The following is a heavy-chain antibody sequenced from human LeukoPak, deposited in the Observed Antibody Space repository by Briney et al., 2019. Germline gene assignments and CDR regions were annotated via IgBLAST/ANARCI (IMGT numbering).Heavy chain of an antibody. D-gene: IGHD3-16*02. CDR1: GGTFSSYA. V-gene: IGHV1-69*05. CDR3: AREGSVWGSYRLYYYYMDV. CDR2: IIPIFGTA. J-gene: IGHJ6*03. Sequence: ASVKVSCKASGGTFSSYAISWVRQAPGQGLEWMGRIIPIFGTANYAQKFQGRVTITTDESTSTAYMELSRLRSDDTAVYYCAREGSVWGSYRLYYYYMDVWGKGTTVTVSS.